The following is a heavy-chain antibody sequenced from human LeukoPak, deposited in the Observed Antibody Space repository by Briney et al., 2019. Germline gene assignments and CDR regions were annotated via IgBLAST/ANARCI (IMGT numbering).Heavy chain of an antibody. Sequence: PGGSLRLSCAASGFTFSSYAMSWVRQAPGKGLEWVSAISGSGGSTYYADSVKGRFTISRDNAKNSLYLQMNSLRAEDTAVYYCARETRRTTYYDILTGSNAYYYYYYYMDVWGKGTTVTISS. CDR1: GFTFSSYA. CDR3: ARETRRTTYYDILTGSNAYYYYYYYMDV. V-gene: IGHV3-23*01. D-gene: IGHD3-9*01. CDR2: ISGSGGST. J-gene: IGHJ6*03.